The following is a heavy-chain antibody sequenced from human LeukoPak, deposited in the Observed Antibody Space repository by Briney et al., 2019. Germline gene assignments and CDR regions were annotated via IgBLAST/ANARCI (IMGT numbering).Heavy chain of an antibody. V-gene: IGHV4-38-2*01. J-gene: IGHJ4*02. Sequence: PSETLSLTCAVSGYSISSGYYWGWIRQPPGKGLEWIGSIYHSGSTYYNPPLKSRVIISVDTSKNQFSLKLSSVTAADTAVYYCASWQWFGEHYWGQGTLVTVSS. D-gene: IGHD3-10*01. CDR2: IYHSGST. CDR1: GYSISSGYY. CDR3: ASWQWFGEHY.